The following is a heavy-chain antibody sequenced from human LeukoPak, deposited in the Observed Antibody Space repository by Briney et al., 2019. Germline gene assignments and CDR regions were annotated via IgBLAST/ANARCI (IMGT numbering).Heavy chain of an antibody. CDR1: GYTFTGYH. Sequence: ASVKVSCKASGYTFTGYHMHWVRRAPGQGLEWMGRINPNSGDTNYAQKFQGRVTMTRDTSISTAFMELSRLRSDDTAVYYCARDYCSSTSCLFDYWGQGALVTVSS. CDR3: ARDYCSSTSCLFDY. CDR2: INPNSGDT. D-gene: IGHD2-2*01. J-gene: IGHJ4*02. V-gene: IGHV1-2*06.